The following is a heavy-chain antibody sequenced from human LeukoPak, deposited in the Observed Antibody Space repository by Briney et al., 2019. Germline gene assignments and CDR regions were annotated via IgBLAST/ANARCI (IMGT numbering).Heavy chain of an antibody. Sequence: GGSLRLSCAASGFTFSSYGMHWVRQAPGKGLEWVAFIRYDGSNKYYADSVKGRFTISRDNSKNTLYLQMNSLRAEDTAVYYCARLYSSSWYHPNWFDPWGQGTLVTVSS. D-gene: IGHD6-13*01. V-gene: IGHV3-30*02. CDR2: IRYDGSNK. CDR3: ARLYSSSWYHPNWFDP. CDR1: GFTFSSYG. J-gene: IGHJ5*02.